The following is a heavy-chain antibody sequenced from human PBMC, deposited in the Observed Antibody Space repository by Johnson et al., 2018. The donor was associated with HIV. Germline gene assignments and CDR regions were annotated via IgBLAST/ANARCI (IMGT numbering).Heavy chain of an antibody. CDR3: ARGGLLSPDAFDI. V-gene: IGHV3-30*03. CDR1: GFTVSSNY. J-gene: IGHJ3*02. CDR2: ISYDGSNK. Sequence: QVQLVESGGGLVQPGGSLRLSCAASGFTVSSNYMSWVRQAPGKGLEWVSVISYDGSNKYYADSVTGRFTISRDNSKNTLYLQMNSLRAEDTAVYYCARGGLLSPDAFDIWGQGTMVTVSS. D-gene: IGHD2-21*02.